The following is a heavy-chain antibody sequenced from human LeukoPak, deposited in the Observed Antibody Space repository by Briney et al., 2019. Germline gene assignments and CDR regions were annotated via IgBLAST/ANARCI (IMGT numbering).Heavy chain of an antibody. D-gene: IGHD5-12*01. J-gene: IGHJ6*02. CDR1: GYSFTSYW. CDR2: ISAYNGNT. V-gene: IGHV1-18*04. CDR3: ARDRPYEPPPYYYYGMDV. Sequence: GESLRISCKGSGYSFTSYWISWVRQAPGQGLEWMGWISAYNGNTNYAQKLQGRVTMTTDTSTSTAYMELRSLRSDDTAVYYCARDRPYEPPPYYYYGMDVWGQGTTVTVSS.